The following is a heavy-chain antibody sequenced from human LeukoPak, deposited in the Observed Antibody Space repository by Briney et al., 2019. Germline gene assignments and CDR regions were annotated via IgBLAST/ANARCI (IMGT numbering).Heavy chain of an antibody. Sequence: SETLSLTCAVYGGSFSVYYWSWIRQPPGKGLEWIGEINHSGSTNYNPSLKSRVTISVDTSKNQFSLKLSSVTAADTAVYYCARVGDYVQLGLTHWGQGTLVTVSS. V-gene: IGHV4-34*01. CDR3: ARVGDYVQLGLTH. D-gene: IGHD4-17*01. CDR2: INHSGST. CDR1: GGSFSVYY. J-gene: IGHJ4*02.